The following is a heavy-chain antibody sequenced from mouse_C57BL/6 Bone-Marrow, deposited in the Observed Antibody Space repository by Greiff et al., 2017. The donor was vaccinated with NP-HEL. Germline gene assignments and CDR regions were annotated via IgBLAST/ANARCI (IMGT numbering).Heavy chain of an antibody. Sequence: EVQLQQSGAELVRPGDSVKLSCTASGFNIQDDYMHWVKQRPEQGLAWIGWIDPANGATAYASKFQGKATITADTSSNTAYLQLSSLTSEDTAVYYCTTWGGSSSNYWGQGTTLTVSS. V-gene: IGHV14-4*01. CDR2: IDPANGAT. CDR1: GFNIQDDY. CDR3: TTWGGSSSNY. D-gene: IGHD1-1*01. J-gene: IGHJ2*01.